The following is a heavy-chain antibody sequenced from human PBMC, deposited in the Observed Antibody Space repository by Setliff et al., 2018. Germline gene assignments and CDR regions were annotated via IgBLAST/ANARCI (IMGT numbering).Heavy chain of an antibody. Sequence: RLSCAASGFTFDDYTMHWVRQAPGKGLEWVSVTSWDGGSTDFADSVKGRFTISRDNSRNSLYLQMHSLRTEDSALYYCARARADYVLDYWGQGTLVTVSS. CDR1: GFTFDDYT. V-gene: IGHV3-43*01. J-gene: IGHJ4*01. CDR3: ARARADYVLDY. CDR2: TSWDGGST. D-gene: IGHD4-17*01.